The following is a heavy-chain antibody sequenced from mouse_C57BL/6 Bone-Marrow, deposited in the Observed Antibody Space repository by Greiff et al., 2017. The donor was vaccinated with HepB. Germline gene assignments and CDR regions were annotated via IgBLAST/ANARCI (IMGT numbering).Heavy chain of an antibody. J-gene: IGHJ3*01. CDR3: ARKGLDSSGYGFAY. CDR2: IWSGGST. CDR1: GFSLTSYG. D-gene: IGHD3-2*02. Sequence: VQVVESGPGLVQPSQSLSITCTVSGFSLTSYGVHWVRQSPGKGLEWLGVIWSGGSTDYNAAFISRLSISKDNSKSQVFFKMNSLQADDTAIYYCARKGLDSSGYGFAYWGQGTLVTVSA. V-gene: IGHV2-2*01.